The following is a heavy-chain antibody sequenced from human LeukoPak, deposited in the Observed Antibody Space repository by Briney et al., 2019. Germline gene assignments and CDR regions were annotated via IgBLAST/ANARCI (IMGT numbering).Heavy chain of an antibody. Sequence: GGSLRLSCAASGFTFSSYSMNWVRQAPGKGLEWVSSISSSSSYIYYADSVKGRFAICRENAKNSLYLQMNSLRAEDTAVYYCARGMIHKEVTCSSTSCYWEYYFDYWGQGTLVTVSS. D-gene: IGHD2-2*01. CDR2: ISSSSSYI. CDR1: GFTFSSYS. V-gene: IGHV3-21*01. J-gene: IGHJ4*02. CDR3: ARGMIHKEVTCSSTSCYWEYYFDY.